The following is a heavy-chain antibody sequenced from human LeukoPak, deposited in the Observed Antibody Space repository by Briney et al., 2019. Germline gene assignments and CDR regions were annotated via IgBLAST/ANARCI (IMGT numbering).Heavy chain of an antibody. CDR1: GGSISSGDYY. D-gene: IGHD5-18*01. CDR2: IYYSGST. V-gene: IGHV4-30-4*01. CDR3: AREVDSYGRAIDY. J-gene: IGHJ4*02. Sequence: SETLSLTCTVPGGSISSGDYYWSWIRQPPGKGLEWIGYIYYSGSTYYNPSLKSRVTISVDTSKNQFSLKLSSVTAADTAVYYCAREVDSYGRAIDYWGQGTLVTVSS.